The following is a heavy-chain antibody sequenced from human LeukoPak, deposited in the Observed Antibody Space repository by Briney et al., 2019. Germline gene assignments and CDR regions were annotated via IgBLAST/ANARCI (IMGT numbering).Heavy chain of an antibody. CDR3: ARDPEDI. J-gene: IGHJ3*02. CDR2: IYYGENT. CDR1: GGSISSGPYY. V-gene: IGHV4-39*02. Sequence: PSETLSLTCTVSGGSISSGPYYWGWIRQPPGKGLEWIGNIYYGENTYYNPSLKSRVTISIDTSKNQFYLKLSSLTAADTAVYYCARDPEDIWGQGTMVTVSS.